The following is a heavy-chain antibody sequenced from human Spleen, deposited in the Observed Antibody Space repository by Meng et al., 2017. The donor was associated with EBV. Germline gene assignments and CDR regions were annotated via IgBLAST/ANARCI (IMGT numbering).Heavy chain of an antibody. CDR3: AREGYSYGKGAHDY. Sequence: QGQVQQRGAGLLKPSETLYLTCAVYGGSFSGYYWSWLRQPPGKGLEWIGEINHSGSTNYNPSLKNRVTISVDTSKNQFSLKLSSVTAADTAVDYCAREGYSYGKGAHDYWGQGTLVTVSS. CDR1: GGSFSGYY. J-gene: IGHJ4*02. D-gene: IGHD5-18*01. V-gene: IGHV4-34*01. CDR2: INHSGST.